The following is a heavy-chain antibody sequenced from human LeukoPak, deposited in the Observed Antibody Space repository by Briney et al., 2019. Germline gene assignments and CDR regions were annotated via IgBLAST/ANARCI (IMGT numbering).Heavy chain of an antibody. Sequence: PSETLSLTCTVSGGSFSSHYWSWLRQPPGKGLEWIGYMFDTRRTKANPSLESRVTLSADTSRNQLSLRLTSVTAADTAVYYCATIKRGNIFGYFDFWGQGILVTVSS. CDR3: ATIKRGNIFGYFDF. J-gene: IGHJ4*02. V-gene: IGHV4-59*11. CDR2: MFDTRRT. D-gene: IGHD5-18*01. CDR1: GGSFSSHY.